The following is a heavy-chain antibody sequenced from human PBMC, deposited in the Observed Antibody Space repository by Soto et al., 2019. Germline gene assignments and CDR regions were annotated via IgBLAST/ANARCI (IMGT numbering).Heavy chain of an antibody. J-gene: IGHJ6*02. V-gene: IGHV1-2*04. CDR1: GYTFTGYY. CDR3: ARDYYYGSGSKDSHHYYYYGMAV. CDR2: INPNSGGT. Sequence: ASVKVSCKASGYTFTGYYMHCVRQAPGQGLEWMGWINPNSGGTNYAQKFQGWVTMTRDTSISTAYMELSRLRSDDTAVYYCARDYYYGSGSKDSHHYYYYGMAVWGQGTTVTVSS. D-gene: IGHD3-10*01.